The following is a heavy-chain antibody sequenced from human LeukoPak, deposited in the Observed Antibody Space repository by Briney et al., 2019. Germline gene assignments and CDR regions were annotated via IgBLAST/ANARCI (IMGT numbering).Heavy chain of an antibody. V-gene: IGHV4-30-4*07. D-gene: IGHD6-19*01. CDR1: GGSISSGGYS. CDR3: ARGDYSSGWYYFDY. Sequence: SETLSLTCAVSGGSISSGGYSWNWIRQPPGKGLEWIGYLYYRGSTSYNPSLKSRVTMSVDTSKNQFSLKLSSVTAADTAVYYCARGDYSSGWYYFDYWGQGTLVTVSS. J-gene: IGHJ4*02. CDR2: LYYRGST.